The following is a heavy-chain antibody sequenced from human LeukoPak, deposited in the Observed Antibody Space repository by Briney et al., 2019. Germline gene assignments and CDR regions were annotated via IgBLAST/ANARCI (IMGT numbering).Heavy chain of an antibody. Sequence: EASVKVSCKASGYTFTGYYMHWVRQAPGQGLEWMGWINPNSGGTNHAQKFQGRVTMTRDTSISTAYMELSRLRSDDTAVYYCARQYSGYDLYYYYYMDVWGKGTTVTVSS. CDR1: GYTFTGYY. J-gene: IGHJ6*03. V-gene: IGHV1-2*02. D-gene: IGHD5-12*01. CDR3: ARQYSGYDLYYYYYMDV. CDR2: INPNSGGT.